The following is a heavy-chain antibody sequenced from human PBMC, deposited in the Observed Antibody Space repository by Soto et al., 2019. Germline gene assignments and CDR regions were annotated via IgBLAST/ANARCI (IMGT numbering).Heavy chain of an antibody. D-gene: IGHD1-1*01. Sequence: PGGYLRLSCAASGFTFRSYAIHWVRQAPGKGLEWVAIISYDGSSKFYTDSVKGRFTISRDNSNNTLYLQMNRLRSEDTAIYYGERDGRTGTTLRHGGLDPCCQGTMVTVSS. CDR2: ISYDGSSK. CDR3: ERDGRTGTTLRHGGLDP. V-gene: IGHV3-30-3*01. CDR1: GFTFRSYA. J-gene: IGHJ5*02.